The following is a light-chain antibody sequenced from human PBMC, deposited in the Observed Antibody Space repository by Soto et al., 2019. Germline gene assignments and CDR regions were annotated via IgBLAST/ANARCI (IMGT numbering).Light chain of an antibody. CDR2: AAS. J-gene: IGKJ1*01. CDR1: QTISYC. CDR3: QQYNSYSRT. V-gene: IGKV1-39*01. Sequence: DIQMAQSPSSLSASVGYRVTITCRSSQTISYCLNWYQQKPGKAPKLLIYAASNVNSGVPSRFSGSGSGTDFTLTISGLQSEDFATYYCQQYNSYSRTFGQGTKVDIK.